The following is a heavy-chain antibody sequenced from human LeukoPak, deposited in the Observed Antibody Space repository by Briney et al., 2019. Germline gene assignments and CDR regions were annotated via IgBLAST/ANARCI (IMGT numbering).Heavy chain of an antibody. D-gene: IGHD1-26*01. CDR1: GYTFTSYG. CDR3: ARDSDLEWGDNWFDH. CDR2: ISAYNGNT. J-gene: IGHJ5*02. Sequence: ASVKVSCNASGYTFTSYGISWWRQSPGQGREGRGWISAYNGNTNYAQKLQGRVTITTDTSTSTAYMELRSLRSEDTAVYFCARDSDLEWGDNWFDHWGQGTPVTVSS. V-gene: IGHV1-18*01.